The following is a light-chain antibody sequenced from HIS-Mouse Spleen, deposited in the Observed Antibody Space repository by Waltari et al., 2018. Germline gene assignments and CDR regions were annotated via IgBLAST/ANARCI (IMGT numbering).Light chain of an antibody. CDR2: EVS. J-gene: IGLJ1*01. V-gene: IGLV2-14*01. CDR1: SSDVAGYKH. Sequence: QSALTQPASVSGSPGQSITISCTGTSSDVAGYKHVPWYQQHPGKAPKLMLYEVSNRPSGVSNRFSGSKSGNTASLTISGLQAEDEADYYCSSYTSSSTYVFGTGTKVTVL. CDR3: SSYTSSSTYV.